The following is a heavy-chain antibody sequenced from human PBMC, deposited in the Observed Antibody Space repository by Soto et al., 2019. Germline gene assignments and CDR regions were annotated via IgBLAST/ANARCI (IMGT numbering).Heavy chain of an antibody. CDR3: SASMTTVISSYTK. J-gene: IGHJ4*02. CDR2: ISHDGNIK. V-gene: IGHV3-30*09. Sequence: PGGSLRLSCGASGFTFRSYAMHWVRQAPGKGLEWVATISHDGNIKYYADSVRGRFAISRDNSKNAIFLEMNSLRVEDTTRYYCSASMTTVISSYTKWGQGTLVTVSS. CDR1: GFTFRSYA. D-gene: IGHD4-4*01.